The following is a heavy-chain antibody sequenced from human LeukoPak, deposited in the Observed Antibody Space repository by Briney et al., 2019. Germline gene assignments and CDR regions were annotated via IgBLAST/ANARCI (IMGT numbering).Heavy chain of an antibody. CDR2: INPNSGDT. Sequence: ASVKVSCKASGFTFTGYYMHWVRQAPGQGLEWMGWINPNSGDTNYAQNFQGRVTMTRDTSISTAYMELSRLRSDDTAVYYCARDKDTAMGPHGMDVWGQGTTVTVSS. D-gene: IGHD5-18*01. CDR3: ARDKDTAMGPHGMDV. J-gene: IGHJ6*02. CDR1: GFTFTGYY. V-gene: IGHV1-2*02.